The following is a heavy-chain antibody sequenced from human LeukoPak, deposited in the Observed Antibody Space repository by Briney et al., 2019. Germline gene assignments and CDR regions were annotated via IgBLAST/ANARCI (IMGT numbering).Heavy chain of an antibody. V-gene: IGHV4-61*02. Sequence: SQTLSLTCTVSGGSISSGSYCWSWIRQPAGKGLEWIGRIYTSGSTNYNPSLKSRVTISVDTSKNQSSLKLSSVTAAVTAVYYCARLRYSSFSEGYFDYWGQGTLVTVSS. CDR1: GGSISSGSYC. CDR2: IYTSGST. CDR3: ARLRYSSFSEGYFDY. D-gene: IGHD6-13*01. J-gene: IGHJ4*02.